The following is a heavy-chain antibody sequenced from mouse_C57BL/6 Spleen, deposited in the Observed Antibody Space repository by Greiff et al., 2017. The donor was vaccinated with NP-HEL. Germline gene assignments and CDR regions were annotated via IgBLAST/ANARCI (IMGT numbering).Heavy chain of an antibody. CDR1: GYTFTSYW. V-gene: IGHV1-52*01. J-gene: IGHJ1*03. Sequence: VQLQQPGAELVRPGSSVKLSCKASGYTFTSYWMHWVKQRPIQGLEWIGNIDPSDSETHYNQKFKDKATLTVDKSSSTAYMQLSSLTSEDSAVYYCARFGYSNYEGWYLDVWGTGTTVTVSS. CDR3: ARFGYSNYEGWYLDV. CDR2: IDPSDSET. D-gene: IGHD2-5*01.